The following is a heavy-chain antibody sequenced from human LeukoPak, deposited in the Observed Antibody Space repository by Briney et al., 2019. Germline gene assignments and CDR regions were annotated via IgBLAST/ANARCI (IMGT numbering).Heavy chain of an antibody. Sequence: GGSLRLSLAASGFTFIFTNAWRNWFRQAPGKGLDGFAHIKSKSEGETTDFAAPVKGRFTISRDDSKNTVYLQMNSLKTEDTAVYYCATPPGYWGSAPFDFWGQGTVVTVSS. CDR2: IKSKSEGETT. J-gene: IGHJ4*02. D-gene: IGHD7-27*01. CDR3: ATPPGYWGSAPFDF. V-gene: IGHV3-15*01. CDR1: GFTFIFTNAW.